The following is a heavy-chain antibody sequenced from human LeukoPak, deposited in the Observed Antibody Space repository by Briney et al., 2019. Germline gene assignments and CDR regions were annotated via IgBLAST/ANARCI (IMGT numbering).Heavy chain of an antibody. Sequence: SETLCLTCAVYGGSFSGYYWSWIRQPPGKRLEWIGEINHSGSTNYNPSLKSRVTISVDTSKNQFSLKLSSVTAADTAVYYCARAEPGYSYGPYFDYWGQGTVDTVSS. V-gene: IGHV4-34*01. CDR3: ARAEPGYSYGPYFDY. J-gene: IGHJ4*02. CDR1: GGSFSGYY. D-gene: IGHD5-18*01. CDR2: INHSGST.